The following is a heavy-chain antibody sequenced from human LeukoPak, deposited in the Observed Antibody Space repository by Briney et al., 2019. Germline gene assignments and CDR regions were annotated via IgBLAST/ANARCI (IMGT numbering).Heavy chain of an antibody. CDR1: GFTFTDYG. CDR3: TTFNM. Sequence: GGSLRLSCAASGFTFTDYGIHWVRQAPGKGLEWVAVISYDGGNKNYADSVKGRFTISRDNSKNTLYLQMDSLRVDDTALYFCTTFNMWGLGTMVTVSS. V-gene: IGHV3-30*03. CDR2: ISYDGGNK. J-gene: IGHJ3*02.